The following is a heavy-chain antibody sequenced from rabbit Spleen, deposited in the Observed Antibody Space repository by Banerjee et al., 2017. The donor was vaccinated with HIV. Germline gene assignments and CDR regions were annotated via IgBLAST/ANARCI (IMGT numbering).Heavy chain of an antibody. V-gene: IGHV1S40*01. J-gene: IGHJ4*01. CDR1: GFSFSSSYW. CDR2: IQTSSGDI. Sequence: QSSEESGGDLVKPGASLTLTCTASGFSFSSSYWICWVRQAPGKGLEWIACIQTSSGDIVYANWAKGRFTISKTSSTTVTLQMTSLTAADMATYFCARGGIVTGDGSDLWGQGTLVTVS. D-gene: IGHD2-1*01. CDR3: ARGGIVTGDGSDL.